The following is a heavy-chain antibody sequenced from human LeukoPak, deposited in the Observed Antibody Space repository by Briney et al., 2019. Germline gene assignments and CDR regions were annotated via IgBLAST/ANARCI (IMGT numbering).Heavy chain of an antibody. V-gene: IGHV1-2*06. Sequence: ASVKVSCKASGYTFANYGISWVRQAPGQGLEWMGRINPNSGGSNYAQKFQGRVTMTRDTSISTAYMELSRLRSDDTAVYYCARYITVGATYQHFDYWGQGTLVTVSS. CDR3: ARYITVGATYQHFDY. CDR1: GYTFANYG. D-gene: IGHD1-26*01. CDR2: INPNSGGS. J-gene: IGHJ4*02.